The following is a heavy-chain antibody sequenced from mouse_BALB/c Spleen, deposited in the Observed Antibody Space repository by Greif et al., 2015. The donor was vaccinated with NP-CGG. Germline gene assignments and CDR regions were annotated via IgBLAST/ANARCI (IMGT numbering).Heavy chain of an antibody. CDR2: IDPENGDT. J-gene: IGHJ1*01. D-gene: IGHD2-1*01. V-gene: IGHV14-4*02. CDR3: NAIYYGNYRGYFDV. Sequence: VQLQQSGAELVRSGASVKLSCTASGFNIKDYYMHWVKQRPEQGLEWIGWIDPENGDTEYAPKFQGKATMTADTSSNTAYLQLSSLTSEDTAVYYCNAIYYGNYRGYFDVWGAGTTVTVSS. CDR1: GFNIKDYY.